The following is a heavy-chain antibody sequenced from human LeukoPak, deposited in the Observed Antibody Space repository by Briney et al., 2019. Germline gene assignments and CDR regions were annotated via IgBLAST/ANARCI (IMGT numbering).Heavy chain of an antibody. J-gene: IGHJ4*02. CDR1: GFTFDEYG. CDR2: ITWDSGST. Sequence: PGGSLRLSCAASGFTFDEYGMHWVRQAPGKGLEWVSLITWDSGSTYYSDSVKGRFTISRDNSKNSLYLQMNSLRNEDTAFYYCAKDILGGSGWLDYWGQGTLVTVSS. V-gene: IGHV3-43*01. D-gene: IGHD6-19*01. CDR3: AKDILGGSGWLDY.